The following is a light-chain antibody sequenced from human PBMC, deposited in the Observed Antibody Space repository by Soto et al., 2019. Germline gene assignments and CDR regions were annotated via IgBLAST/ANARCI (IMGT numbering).Light chain of an antibody. CDR3: QQYNYWPYT. CDR2: GAS. J-gene: IGKJ2*01. CDR1: QSVSSN. Sequence: EIVMTQSPATLSVSPGERATLSCRASQSVSSNLAWYQQKPGQAPRLLISGASTRATGIQARFSGSGSGTEFTLTISSLQSEDFAVYYGQQYNYWPYTFGQGNKLEIK. V-gene: IGKV3-15*01.